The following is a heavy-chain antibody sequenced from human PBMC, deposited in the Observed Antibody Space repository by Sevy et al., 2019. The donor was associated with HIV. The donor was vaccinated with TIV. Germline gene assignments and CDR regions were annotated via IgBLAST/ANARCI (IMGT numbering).Heavy chain of an antibody. Sequence: GGSLRLSCAASGFTFSSYATSWVRQAPGKRLEWVSAISGSGGSTYYADSVKGRFTISRDNSKNTLYLQMNSLRAEDTAVYYCAKQDVAEGNWFDPWGQGTLVTVSS. V-gene: IGHV3-23*01. CDR2: ISGSGGST. J-gene: IGHJ5*02. D-gene: IGHD2-15*01. CDR3: AKQDVAEGNWFDP. CDR1: GFTFSSYA.